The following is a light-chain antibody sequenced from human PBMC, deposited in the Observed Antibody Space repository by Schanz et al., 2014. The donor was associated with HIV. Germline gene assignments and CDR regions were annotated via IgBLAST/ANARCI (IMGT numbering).Light chain of an antibody. CDR1: QSVSRY. CDR2: DTN. V-gene: IGKV3-20*01. Sequence: EIVLTQSPGTLSLSPGERATLSCRASQSVSRYLAWYQHKPGQAPRLLMYDTNTRATGIPARISGSGSGTDFTLTISRLEPEDFAVYYCQQYGSSPPITFGQGTRLEI. J-gene: IGKJ5*01. CDR3: QQYGSSPPIT.